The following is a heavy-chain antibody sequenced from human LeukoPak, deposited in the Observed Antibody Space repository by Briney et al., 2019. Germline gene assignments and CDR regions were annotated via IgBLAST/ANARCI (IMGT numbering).Heavy chain of an antibody. D-gene: IGHD1-26*01. CDR2: IYYSGST. CDR1: GGSISSSSYY. Sequence: SETLSLTCTVSGGSISSSSYYWGWIRQPPGKGLEWIGSIYYSGSTYYNPSLKSRVTISVDTSKNQFSLKLSSVTAADTAVYYWARGLLTVYFDNWGQGTLVTVSS. J-gene: IGHJ4*02. V-gene: IGHV4-39*07. CDR3: ARGLLTVYFDN.